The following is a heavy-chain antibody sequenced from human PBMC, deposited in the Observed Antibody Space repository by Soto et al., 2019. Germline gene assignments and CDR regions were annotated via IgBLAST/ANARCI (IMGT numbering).Heavy chain of an antibody. J-gene: IGHJ4*02. CDR1: GYTFINYA. CDR3: ARSEINYSRFDS. CDR2: INAGNGNT. D-gene: IGHD2-21*01. V-gene: IGHV1-3*01. Sequence: QVQLVQSGAEVKKPGASVTVSCKASGYTFINYALHWVRQAPGQRLDWIGRINAGNGNTKYSQKLQGRVTITRDTSASTAYMELSSLRSEDTAIYYCARSEINYSRFDSWGQGTLVTVSS.